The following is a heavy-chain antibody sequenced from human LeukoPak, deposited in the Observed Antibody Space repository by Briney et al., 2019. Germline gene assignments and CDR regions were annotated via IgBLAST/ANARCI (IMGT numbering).Heavy chain of an antibody. D-gene: IGHD4-17*01. V-gene: IGHV3-53*01. CDR3: IVFGDSNH. CDR1: GFTGSNNY. J-gene: IGHJ5*02. CDR2: IHSSGGT. Sequence: GGSLRLSCAASGFTGSNNYMSWARQAPGKGLEWVSAIHSSGGTYYADSVKGRFTISRDTSKNTLYLQINSLRVEDTAVYYCIVFGDSNHWGQGTLVTVSS.